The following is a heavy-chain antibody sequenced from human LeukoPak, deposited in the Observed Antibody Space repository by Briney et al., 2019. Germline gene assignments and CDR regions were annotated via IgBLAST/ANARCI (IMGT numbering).Heavy chain of an antibody. CDR1: GGSISSSSYY. CDR2: IYYSGST. J-gene: IGHJ6*03. Sequence: SETLSLTCTVSGGSISSSSYYWGWIRQPPGKGLEWIGSIYYSGSTYYNPSLKSRVTISVDTSKNQFSLKLSSVTAADTAVCYCARLISSAYYYYYMDVWGKGTTVTASS. CDR3: ARLISSAYYYYYMDV. V-gene: IGHV4-39*01. D-gene: IGHD3-22*01.